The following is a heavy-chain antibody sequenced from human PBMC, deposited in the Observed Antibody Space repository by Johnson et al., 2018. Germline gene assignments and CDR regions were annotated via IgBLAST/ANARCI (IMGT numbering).Heavy chain of an antibody. CDR1: GFTFSNFG. J-gene: IGHJ1*01. CDR3: AHMLGAPAIRGEYFHH. CDR2: ISSDGTNE. D-gene: IGHD2-21*02. V-gene: IGHV3-30*03. Sequence: QVHLVQSGGGVVQPGRSLRLSCTASGFTFSNFGMHWVRQAPGKGPEWVAVISSDGTNEYYADSVKGRFTISRDNSKNTLYLQMNSLRAEDTAIYYWAHMLGAPAIRGEYFHHWGQGILVTVSS.